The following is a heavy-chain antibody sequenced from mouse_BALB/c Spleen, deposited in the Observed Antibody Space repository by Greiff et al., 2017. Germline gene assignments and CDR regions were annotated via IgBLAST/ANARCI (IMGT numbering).Heavy chain of an antibody. CDR3: ARGIYRYEDY. V-gene: IGHV14-3*02. Sequence: EVQLVESGAELVKPGASVKLSCTASGFNIKDTYMHWVKQRPEQGLEWIGRIDPANGNTKYDPKFQGKATITADTSSNTAYLQLSSLTSEDTAVYYCARGIYRYEDYWGQGTSVTVSS. CDR1: GFNIKDTY. CDR2: IDPANGNT. J-gene: IGHJ4*01. D-gene: IGHD2-14*01.